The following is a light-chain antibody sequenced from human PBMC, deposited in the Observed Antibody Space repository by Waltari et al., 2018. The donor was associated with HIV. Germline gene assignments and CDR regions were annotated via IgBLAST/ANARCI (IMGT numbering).Light chain of an antibody. J-gene: IGLJ3*02. CDR2: EVS. CDR1: SSDVGGYNY. Sequence: QSALTQPPSASGSPGQSVTISCSGTSSDVGGYNYVSWYQQTPGKAPKLMIYEVSKRPSGVPVCFAGSKSGNTASLTVSGLQAEDEADYYCSSYAGSSWVFGGGTKLTVL. V-gene: IGLV2-8*01. CDR3: SSYAGSSWV.